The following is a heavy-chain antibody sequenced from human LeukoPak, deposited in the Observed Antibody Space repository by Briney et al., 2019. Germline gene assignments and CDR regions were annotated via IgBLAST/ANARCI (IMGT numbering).Heavy chain of an antibody. CDR1: GYSISSGYY. CDR3: ARDLSRATIFDYYYYYYMDV. J-gene: IGHJ6*03. CDR2: IYHSGST. V-gene: IGHV4-38-2*02. D-gene: IGHD5-12*01. Sequence: SETLSLTCTVSGYSISSGYYWGWIRQPPGKGLEWIGSIYHSGSTYYNPSLKSRVTISVDTSKNQFSLKLSSVTAADTAVYYCARDLSRATIFDYYYYYYMDVWGKGTTVTVSS.